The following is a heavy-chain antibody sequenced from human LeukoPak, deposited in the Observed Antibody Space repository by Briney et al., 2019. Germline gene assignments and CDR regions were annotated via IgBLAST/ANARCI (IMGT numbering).Heavy chain of an antibody. Sequence: KPSETLSLTCTVSGGSISSYYWSWIRQPPGKGLEWIGYIYYSGSTNYNPSLKSRVTISVDTSKNQFSLKLSSVTAADAAVYYCARGSGIVGATVDYWGQGTLVTVSS. CDR3: ARGSGIVGATVDY. J-gene: IGHJ4*02. CDR2: IYYSGST. D-gene: IGHD1-26*01. CDR1: GGSISSYY. V-gene: IGHV4-59*01.